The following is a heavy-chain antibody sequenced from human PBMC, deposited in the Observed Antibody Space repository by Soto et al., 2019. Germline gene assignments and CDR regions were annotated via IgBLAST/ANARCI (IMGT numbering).Heavy chain of an antibody. V-gene: IGHV1-18*01. Sequence: ASXKVSCKSSGYTFTSYGISCVRQAPGQGLEWMGWISAYNGNTNYAQKLQGRVTMTTDTSTSTAYMELRSLRSDDTAVYYCARGRSRNWFDPWGQGTLVTVSS. CDR1: GYTFTSYG. CDR2: ISAYNGNT. CDR3: ARGRSRNWFDP. D-gene: IGHD3-10*01. J-gene: IGHJ5*02.